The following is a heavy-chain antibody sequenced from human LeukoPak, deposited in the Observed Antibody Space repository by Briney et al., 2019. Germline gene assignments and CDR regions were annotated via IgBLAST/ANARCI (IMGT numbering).Heavy chain of an antibody. Sequence: SETLSLTCAVYGGSFSGYYWSWIRQPPGKGLEWIGEISHSGSTNYNPSLKSRVTISVDTSKNQFSLKLSSVTAADTAVYYCARDLTTPRRGFDYWGQGTLVTVSS. CDR1: GGSFSGYY. CDR2: ISHSGST. CDR3: ARDLTTPRRGFDY. J-gene: IGHJ4*02. D-gene: IGHD3-3*01. V-gene: IGHV4-34*01.